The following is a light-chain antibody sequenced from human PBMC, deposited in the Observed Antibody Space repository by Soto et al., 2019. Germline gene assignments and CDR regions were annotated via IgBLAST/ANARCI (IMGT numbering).Light chain of an antibody. CDR1: SGHSSYA. CDR2: LNSDGSH. CDR3: QTWGTGIVV. V-gene: IGLV4-69*01. Sequence: QPVLTQSPSASASLGASVKLTCTLSSGHSSYAIAWHQQQPEKGPRYLMKLNSDGSHNKGDGIPDRFSGSSSGAERYLTIPRLQSEDEADYYCQTWGTGIVVFGGGTKLTVL. J-gene: IGLJ2*01.